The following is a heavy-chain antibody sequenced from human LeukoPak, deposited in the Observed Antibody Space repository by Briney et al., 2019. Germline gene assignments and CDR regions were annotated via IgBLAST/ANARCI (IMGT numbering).Heavy chain of an antibody. CDR2: IYYSGST. CDR3: ARHFLVVPAAEDWFDP. V-gene: IGHV4-59*08. J-gene: IGHJ5*02. Sequence: SETLSLTCTVSGGSISSYYWSWIRQPPGKGLEWIGYIYYSGSTNYNPSLKSRVTISVDTSKNQFSLKLSSVTAADTAVYYCARHFLVVPAAEDWFDPWGQGTLVTVSS. CDR1: GGSISSYY. D-gene: IGHD2-2*01.